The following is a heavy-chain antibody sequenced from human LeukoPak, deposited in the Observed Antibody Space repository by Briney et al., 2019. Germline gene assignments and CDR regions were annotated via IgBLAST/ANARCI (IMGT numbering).Heavy chain of an antibody. CDR3: ARESGWGLPHAFDF. Sequence: GGSLRLSCAASGFTFSSYPLHWVRQAPGKGLEWVTLISYDGSKIYYADSVKGRFSISRDNSKNTLYLQMNSLRAEDTAVYYCARESGWGLPHAFDFWGQGTMVTVTS. J-gene: IGHJ3*01. V-gene: IGHV3-30-3*01. CDR2: ISYDGSKI. D-gene: IGHD3-3*01. CDR1: GFTFSSYP.